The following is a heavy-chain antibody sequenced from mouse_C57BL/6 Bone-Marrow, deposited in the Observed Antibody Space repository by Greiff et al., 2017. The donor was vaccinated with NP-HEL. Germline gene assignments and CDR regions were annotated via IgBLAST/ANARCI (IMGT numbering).Heavy chain of an antibody. D-gene: IGHD1-1*01. CDR3: ARFCDHYYGSSYAMDY. V-gene: IGHV1-69*01. Sequence: QVHVKQPGAELVMPGASVKLSCKASGYTFTSYWMPWVKQRPGQGLEWIGEIDTSDSYTNYNQKFKGKSTLTVDKSSSTAYMQLSSLTSEDSAVYYCARFCDHYYGSSYAMDYWGQGTSVTVSS. CDR1: GYTFTSYW. J-gene: IGHJ4*01. CDR2: IDTSDSYT.